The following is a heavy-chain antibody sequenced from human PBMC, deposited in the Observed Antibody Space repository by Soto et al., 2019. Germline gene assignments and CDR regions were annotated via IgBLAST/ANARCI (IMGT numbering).Heavy chain of an antibody. CDR3: AKDHGYSSGWYPY. CDR2: ISYDGSNK. V-gene: IGHV3-30*18. D-gene: IGHD6-19*01. Sequence: GGSLRLSCAASGFTFSSYGMHWVRQAPGKGLEWVAVISYDGSNKYYADSVKGRFTISRDNSKNTLYLQMNSLRAEDTAVYYCAKDHGYSSGWYPYWGQGTLVTVSS. J-gene: IGHJ4*02. CDR1: GFTFSSYG.